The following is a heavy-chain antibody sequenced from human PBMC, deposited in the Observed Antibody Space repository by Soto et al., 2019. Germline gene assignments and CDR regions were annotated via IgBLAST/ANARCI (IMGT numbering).Heavy chain of an antibody. CDR1: GYSISSGYY. CDR3: ARVRGEQLASFDY. J-gene: IGHJ4*02. Sequence: SETLSLTCAVSGYSISSGYYWGWIRQPPGKGLEWIGSIYHSGSTYYNPSLKSRVTISVDTSKNQFSLKLSSVTAADTAVYYCARVRGEQLASFDYWGQGTLVTV. D-gene: IGHD3-10*01. CDR2: IYHSGST. V-gene: IGHV4-38-2*01.